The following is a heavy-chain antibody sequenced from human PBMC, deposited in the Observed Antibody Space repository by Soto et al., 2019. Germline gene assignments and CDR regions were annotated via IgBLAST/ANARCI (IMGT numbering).Heavy chain of an antibody. CDR3: ARLARDGYRYYYYYGMDV. V-gene: IGHV5-10-1*01. Sequence: GESLKISCKGSGYSFTSYWISWVRQMPGKGLEWMGRIDPSDSYTNYSPSFQGHVTISADKSISTAYLQWSSLKASDTAMYYCARLARDGYRYYYYYGMDVWGQGTTVTVSS. CDR1: GYSFTSYW. CDR2: IDPSDSYT. J-gene: IGHJ6*02. D-gene: IGHD2-21*01.